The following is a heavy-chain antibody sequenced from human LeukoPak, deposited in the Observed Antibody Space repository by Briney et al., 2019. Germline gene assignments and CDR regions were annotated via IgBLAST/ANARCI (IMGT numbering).Heavy chain of an antibody. D-gene: IGHD3-3*01. CDR2: ISGSGGST. CDR1: GFTFSSYA. J-gene: IGHJ4*02. V-gene: IGHV3-23*01. Sequence: GGSLRLSCAASGFTFSSYAMSWVRQAPGKGLEWVSAISGSGGSTYYADSVKGRFTISRDNSKNTLYLQMNSLRAEDTAVYYCAKPPRGEVLRFLEWSDWGQGTLVTVSS. CDR3: AKPPRGEVLRFLEWSD.